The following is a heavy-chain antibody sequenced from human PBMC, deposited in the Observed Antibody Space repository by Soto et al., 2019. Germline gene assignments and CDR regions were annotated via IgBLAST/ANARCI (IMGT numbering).Heavy chain of an antibody. Sequence: PGGSLRLSCAASGFTFSSYAMHWVRQAPGKGLEWVAVISYDGSNKYYADSVKGRFTISRDNSKNTLYLQMNSLRAEDTAVYYCARDQYYDFWSGYYKYYYYGMDVWGQGTTVTVSS. V-gene: IGHV3-30-3*01. J-gene: IGHJ6*02. CDR2: ISYDGSNK. CDR1: GFTFSSYA. D-gene: IGHD3-3*01. CDR3: ARDQYYDFWSGYYKYYYYGMDV.